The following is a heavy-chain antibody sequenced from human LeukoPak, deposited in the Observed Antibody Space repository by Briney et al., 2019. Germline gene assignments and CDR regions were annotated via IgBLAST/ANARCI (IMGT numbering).Heavy chain of an antibody. D-gene: IGHD6-13*01. V-gene: IGHV4-39*07. Sequence: GSLRLSCAASGFTVSSNYMSWVRQPPGKGLEWIGSIYYSGSTYYNPSLKSRVTISVDTSKNQFSLKLSSVTAADTAVYYCARGGIAAAFGYWGQGTLVTVSS. CDR3: ARGGIAAAFGY. CDR1: GFTVSSNY. CDR2: IYYSGST. J-gene: IGHJ4*02.